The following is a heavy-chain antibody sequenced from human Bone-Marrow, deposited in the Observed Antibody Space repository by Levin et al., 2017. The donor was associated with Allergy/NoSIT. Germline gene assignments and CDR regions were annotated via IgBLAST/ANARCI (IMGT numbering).Heavy chain of an antibody. V-gene: IGHV3-53*01. CDR1: GVTVSSTY. Sequence: GGSLRLSCTASGVTVSSTYMTWVRQAPGKGLEWVSLIYSGDNTYYAASVKGRFPISRDTSKNTLYLQMNNLRAEDTAVYYCARSPYRYGPFDYWGQGTLVTVSS. J-gene: IGHJ4*02. CDR2: IYSGDNT. CDR3: ARSPYRYGPFDY. D-gene: IGHD5-24*01.